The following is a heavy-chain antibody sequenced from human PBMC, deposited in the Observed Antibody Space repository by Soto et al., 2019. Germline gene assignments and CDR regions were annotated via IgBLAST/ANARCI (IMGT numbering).Heavy chain of an antibody. CDR1: GGTFSSYT. CDR3: ARGMITFGGVISRYFDY. V-gene: IGHV1-69*02. Sequence: QVQLVQSGAEVKKPGSSVKVSCKASGGTFSSYTISWVRQAPGHGLEWMGRIIPILGIANYAQKFQGRVTITADKSTSTAYMELSSLRSEDAAVYYCARGMITFGGVISRYFDYWGQGTLVTVSS. D-gene: IGHD3-16*01. J-gene: IGHJ4*02. CDR2: IIPILGIA.